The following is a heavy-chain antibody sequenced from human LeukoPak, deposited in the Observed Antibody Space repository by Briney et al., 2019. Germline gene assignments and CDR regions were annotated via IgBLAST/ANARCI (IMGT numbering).Heavy chain of an antibody. CDR3: AIAGGGSDAFDI. Sequence: GASVKVSCKAFGYTFTGYFMHWVRQAPGQGLEWMGRINPNTGDTNYAQKFQGRVTMTRDTSISTAYMDLSRVRSDDAAVYYCAIAGGGSDAFDIWGQGTMVSVSS. J-gene: IGHJ3*02. CDR1: GYTFTGYF. D-gene: IGHD2-15*01. CDR2: INPNTGDT. V-gene: IGHV1-2*06.